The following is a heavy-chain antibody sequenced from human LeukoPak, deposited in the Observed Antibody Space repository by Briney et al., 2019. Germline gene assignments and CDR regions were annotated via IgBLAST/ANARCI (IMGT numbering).Heavy chain of an antibody. J-gene: IGHJ4*02. D-gene: IGHD6-13*01. CDR1: GGSISNYY. CDR2: ISYSGST. V-gene: IGHV4-59*01. CDR3: ARLRSTAIES. Sequence: SETLSLTCTVSGGSISNYYWSLIRQPPGKGLEWLGYISYSGSTNYNPSLKSRVTISADTSKNQFSLKVSSVTAADTAVYYCARLRSTAIESWGQGTLVTVSS.